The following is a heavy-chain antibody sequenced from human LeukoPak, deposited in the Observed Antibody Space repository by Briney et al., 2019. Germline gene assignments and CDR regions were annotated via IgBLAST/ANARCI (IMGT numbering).Heavy chain of an antibody. D-gene: IGHD3-10*01. J-gene: IGHJ4*02. Sequence: ASVKVSCKASGYTFTSYYMHWVRQAPGQGLEWMGIINPSGGSTSYAQKFQGRVTMTRDMSTSTVYMELSSLTFDDTAIYYCARVGYFYGSGSQTGGYLDYWGQGTLVTVSS. CDR1: GYTFTSYY. V-gene: IGHV1-46*01. CDR3: ARVGYFYGSGSQTGGYLDY. CDR2: INPSGGST.